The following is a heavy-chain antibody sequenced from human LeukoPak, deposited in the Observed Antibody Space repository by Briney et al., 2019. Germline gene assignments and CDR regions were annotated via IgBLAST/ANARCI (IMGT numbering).Heavy chain of an antibody. Sequence: GGSLRLSCAASGFTFSSYGMHWVRQAPGKGLEWVAVISYDGSNKYYADSVKGRFTISRDNSKNTLYLQMNSLRAEDTAVYYCAKALYDILTGFPNWGQGTLVTVSS. V-gene: IGHV3-30*18. D-gene: IGHD3-9*01. CDR1: GFTFSSYG. CDR2: ISYDGSNK. J-gene: IGHJ4*02. CDR3: AKALYDILTGFPN.